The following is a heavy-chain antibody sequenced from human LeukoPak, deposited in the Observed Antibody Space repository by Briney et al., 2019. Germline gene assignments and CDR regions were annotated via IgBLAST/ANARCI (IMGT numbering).Heavy chain of an antibody. CDR1: GFTFSSYE. V-gene: IGHV3-48*03. CDR3: AKDRAGGLVIILRWARYYFDY. Sequence: GGSLRLSCAASGFTFSSYEMNWVRQAPGKGLEWVSYISSSGSTIYYADSVKGRFTISRDNSKNTLYLQMNSLRAEDTAVYYCAKDRAGGLVIILRWARYYFDYWGQGTLVTVSS. J-gene: IGHJ4*02. CDR2: ISSSGSTI. D-gene: IGHD3/OR15-3a*01.